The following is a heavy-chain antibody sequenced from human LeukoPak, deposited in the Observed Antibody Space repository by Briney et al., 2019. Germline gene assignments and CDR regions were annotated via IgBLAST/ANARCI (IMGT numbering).Heavy chain of an antibody. Sequence: GGSLRLSCAASGFNFNNYAMTWVRQAPGKGLEWVSSISGSGDSTNFADSVKGRFTISRDNSKNTLHLQMDSLRAEDTAVYYCATHHLRIAAAGHFDYWGQGTLVTVSS. CDR1: GFNFNNYA. V-gene: IGHV3-23*01. D-gene: IGHD6-13*01. CDR2: ISGSGDST. J-gene: IGHJ4*02. CDR3: ATHHLRIAAAGHFDY.